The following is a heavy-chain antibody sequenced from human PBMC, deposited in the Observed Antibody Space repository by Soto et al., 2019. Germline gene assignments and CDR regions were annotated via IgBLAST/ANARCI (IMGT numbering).Heavy chain of an antibody. CDR1: GCTFSSYA. CDR2: IIPIFGTA. Sequence: SVKVSCKASGCTFSSYAISWVRQAPGQGLEWMGGIIPIFGTANYAQKFQGRVTITADKSTSTAYMELSSLRSEDTAVYYCAARSGRGAFDIWGQGTMVTVSS. V-gene: IGHV1-69*06. CDR3: AARSGRGAFDI. J-gene: IGHJ3*02. D-gene: IGHD1-26*01.